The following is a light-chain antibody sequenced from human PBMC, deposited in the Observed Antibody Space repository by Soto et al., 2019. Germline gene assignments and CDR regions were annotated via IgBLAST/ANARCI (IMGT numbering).Light chain of an antibody. CDR3: SSYTSSSSLWV. CDR1: SSDVGGYKY. J-gene: IGLJ1*01. V-gene: IGLV2-14*03. CDR2: DVS. Sequence: QYALTQPASVSGSPGQSITISCTGTSSDVGGYKYVSWYQQHPGKAPKLMIYDVSNRPSGVSNRFSGSKSGNTASLTISGLQAEDEADYYCSSYTSSSSLWVFGTGTKLTVL.